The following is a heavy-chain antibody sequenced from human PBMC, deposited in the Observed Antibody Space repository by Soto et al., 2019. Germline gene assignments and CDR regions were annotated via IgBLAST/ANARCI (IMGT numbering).Heavy chain of an antibody. CDR1: GLSVSNNH. J-gene: IGHJ4*02. CDR3: AGRLTTAASLDY. Sequence: VPLVESGGGLIQPGGSLRLSCAASGLSVSNNHMTWVRQAPGKGLEWVSLIHGGGSAYYADSVKGRFTISRDNSKHTLYLQMDSLRAEDTAIYYCAGRLTTAASLDYWGQGTLVTVSS. D-gene: IGHD1-1*01. CDR2: IHGGGSA. V-gene: IGHV3-53*01.